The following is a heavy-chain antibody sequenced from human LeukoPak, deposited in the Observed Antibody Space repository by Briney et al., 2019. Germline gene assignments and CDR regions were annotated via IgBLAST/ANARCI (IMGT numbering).Heavy chain of an antibody. CDR3: ARVSRDYGDLDS. CDR1: GFTFHNHA. J-gene: IGHJ4*02. Sequence: GGSLRLSCAASGFTFHNHAMNWVRQAPDRGLEWVSSITYSSRYIYYADSVKGRFISSRDNTQNSLYLQMNSLRAEDTAVYYCARVSRDYGDLDSWGQGTLVTVSS. CDR2: ITYSSRYI. V-gene: IGHV3-21*01. D-gene: IGHD4-17*01.